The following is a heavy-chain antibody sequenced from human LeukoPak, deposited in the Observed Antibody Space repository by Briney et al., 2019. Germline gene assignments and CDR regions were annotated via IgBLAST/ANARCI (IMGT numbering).Heavy chain of an antibody. Sequence: ASVKVSCKASGGTFSSYGISWVRQAPGQGLEWMGWISAYNGNTNYAQKLQGRVTMTRNTSISTAYMELSSLRSEDTAVYYCARGGYSSGWYLDWFDPWGQGTLVTVSS. CDR3: ARGGYSSGWYLDWFDP. CDR1: GGTFSSYG. V-gene: IGHV1-18*01. J-gene: IGHJ5*02. CDR2: ISAYNGNT. D-gene: IGHD6-19*01.